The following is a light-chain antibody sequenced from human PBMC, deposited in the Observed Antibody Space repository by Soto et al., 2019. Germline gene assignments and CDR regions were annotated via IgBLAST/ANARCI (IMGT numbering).Light chain of an antibody. V-gene: IGKV3-20*01. CDR3: QQYGSSPLT. J-gene: IGKJ4*01. CDR1: QSVSSSY. Sequence: EIVLTQSPGPLSLSPGERATLSCRASQSVSSSYLAWYQQKPGRAPRLLIYGASSRATGVPDRFTGSGSGTDFTLTISRLEPEDFAVYYCQQYGSSPLTFGGGTKVDIK. CDR2: GAS.